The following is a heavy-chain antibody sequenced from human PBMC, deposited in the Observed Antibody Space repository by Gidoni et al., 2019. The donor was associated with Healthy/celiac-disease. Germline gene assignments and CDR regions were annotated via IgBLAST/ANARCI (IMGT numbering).Heavy chain of an antibody. CDR2: IIPIFGTT. CDR1: GGTFSSYA. J-gene: IGHJ5*02. CDR3: ARGFHDYKTSDWFDP. D-gene: IGHD4-4*01. Sequence: QVQLVQSGAEVKKPGSSVKVSCKTSGGTFSSYAISWVRQAPGQGLEWMGGIIPIFGTTIYAQKFQGRVTITADESTSTAYMELSSLTSEDTAVYYCARGFHDYKTSDWFDPWGQGTLVTVSS. V-gene: IGHV1-69*01.